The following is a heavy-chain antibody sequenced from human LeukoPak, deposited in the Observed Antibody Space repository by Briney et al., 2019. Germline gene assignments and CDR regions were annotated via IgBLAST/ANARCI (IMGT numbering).Heavy chain of an antibody. CDR2: INPNTGGT. D-gene: IGHD5-18*01. CDR1: GYTFTGYY. CDR3: ARGPYDRYTAMPNYFDY. V-gene: IGHV1-2*02. Sequence: ASVKVSCKASGYTFTGYYVHWVRQAPGQGLEWMGWINPNTGGTNYAQKFQGRVTMTRDTSISTAYMELSRLRSDDTAVYYCARGPYDRYTAMPNYFDYWGQGTLVTVSS. J-gene: IGHJ4*02.